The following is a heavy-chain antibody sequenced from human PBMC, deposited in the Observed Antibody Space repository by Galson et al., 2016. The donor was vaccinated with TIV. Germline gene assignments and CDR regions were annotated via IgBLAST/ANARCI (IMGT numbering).Heavy chain of an antibody. CDR2: IIPNINIA. D-gene: IGHD4-17*01. V-gene: IGHV1-69*04. CDR3: ARRGGRQTAVTQGHFDN. Sequence: SVKVSCKASGGTSNSYGFNWVRQAPGQGLEWMGRIIPNINIANYAQKFQGRLTITADKSTSTAYMELRNLRSEDTAMYYWARRGGRQTAVTQGHFDNWGQGTLVTVSS. J-gene: IGHJ4*02. CDR1: GGTSNSYG.